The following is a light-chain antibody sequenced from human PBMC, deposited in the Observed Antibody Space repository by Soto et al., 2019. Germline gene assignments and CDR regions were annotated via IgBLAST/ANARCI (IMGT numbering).Light chain of an antibody. CDR3: QSYDSSLSGYV. J-gene: IGLJ1*01. V-gene: IGLV1-40*01. Sequence: QSVLTQPPSVSGAPGQRVTISCNGSSSNIGAGYDVHWYQQLPGTAPKLLIYGNTNRPSGVPDRLSGSKSGTSASLAITGLQAEDEADYYCQSYDSSLSGYVFGTGTKLTVL. CDR1: SSNIGAGYD. CDR2: GNT.